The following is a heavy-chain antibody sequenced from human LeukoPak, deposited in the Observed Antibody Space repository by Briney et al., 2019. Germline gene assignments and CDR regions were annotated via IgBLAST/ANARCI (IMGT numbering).Heavy chain of an antibody. V-gene: IGHV4-59*08. D-gene: IGHD3-10*01. CDR1: GGSISSYY. CDR3: ARHSPANYYGSGSYYTGFDY. CDR2: IYYSGST. Sequence: SETLSLTCTVSGGSISSYYWSWIRQPPGKGLEWIGYIYYSGSTNYNPSLKSRVTISVDTSNNQFSLKLSSVTAADTAVYYCARHSPANYYGSGSYYTGFDYWGQGTLVTVSS. J-gene: IGHJ4*02.